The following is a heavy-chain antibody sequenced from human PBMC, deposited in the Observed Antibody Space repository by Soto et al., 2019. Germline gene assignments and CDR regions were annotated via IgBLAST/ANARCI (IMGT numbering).Heavy chain of an antibody. CDR1: GFTFSSFT. Sequence: EVQLLESGGGLVQPGGSLRLSCAASGFTFSSFTMNWVRQAPGKGLEWVSAIDYSGDTTYYADSVKGRFTISRDNPKDTLYLQMNSLRVEDTAVYYCAKFASGSYPYYFDYWGQGTLVTVSS. CDR2: IDYSGDTT. J-gene: IGHJ4*02. D-gene: IGHD1-26*01. CDR3: AKFASGSYPYYFDY. V-gene: IGHV3-23*01.